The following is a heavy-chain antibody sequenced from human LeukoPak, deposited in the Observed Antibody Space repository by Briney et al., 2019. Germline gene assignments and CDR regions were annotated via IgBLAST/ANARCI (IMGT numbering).Heavy chain of an antibody. CDR2: FDPEDGET. CDR3: ATEGRSDYVWGSYPKFDY. Sequence: ASVKVSCKVSGYTLTELSMHWVRQAPGKGLEWMGGFDPEDGETIYAQKFQGRATMTEDTSTDTAYMELSSLRSEDTAVYYCATEGRSDYVWGSYPKFDYWGQGTLVTVSS. D-gene: IGHD3-16*02. V-gene: IGHV1-24*01. J-gene: IGHJ4*02. CDR1: GYTLTELS.